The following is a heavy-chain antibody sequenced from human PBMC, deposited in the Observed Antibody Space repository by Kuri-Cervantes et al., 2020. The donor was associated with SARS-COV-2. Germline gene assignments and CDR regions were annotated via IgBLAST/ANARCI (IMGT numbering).Heavy chain of an antibody. J-gene: IGHJ4*02. CDR3: VRDSGDTSESEGAYDY. CDR2: ISSTGRTT. CDR1: GFTFSIYT. Sequence: LTCAASGFTFSIYTIHWVRQAPGKGLQYVSAISSTGRTTYYADSVKGRFTISRDNSRNTLDLQMSSLRAEDTAVYYCVRDSGDTSESEGAYDYWGQGTLVTVSS. D-gene: IGHD3-10*01. V-gene: IGHV3-64D*06.